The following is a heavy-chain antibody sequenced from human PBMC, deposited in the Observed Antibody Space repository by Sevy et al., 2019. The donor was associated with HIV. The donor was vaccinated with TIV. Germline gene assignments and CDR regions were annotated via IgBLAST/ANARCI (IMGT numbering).Heavy chain of an antibody. CDR2: INPNSGGT. D-gene: IGHD6-19*01. V-gene: IGHV1-2*02. CDR3: AGGRARVVAVAGGY. J-gene: IGHJ4*02. Sequence: ASVKVSCKASGYTFTGYYMHWVRQAPGQGLEWMGWINPNSGGTNYAQKFQGRVTMTRDTSISTAYMERSRLRSDDTAVYYCAGGRARVVAVAGGYWGQGTLVTVSS. CDR1: GYTFTGYY.